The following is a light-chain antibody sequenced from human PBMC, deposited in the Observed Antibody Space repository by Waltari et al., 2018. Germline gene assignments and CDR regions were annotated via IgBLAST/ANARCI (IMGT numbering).Light chain of an antibody. Sequence: SYELTQPPSVSVSPGQTASITCSGDKLGDKYVCWYQQKPGQSPLLIIYEDKKRPSGIPERFSGCNSGNTATLTISETQAMDEADYYCQAWDSLMIFGGGTKLTVL. J-gene: IGLJ2*01. CDR3: QAWDSLMI. CDR2: EDK. V-gene: IGLV3-1*01. CDR1: KLGDKY.